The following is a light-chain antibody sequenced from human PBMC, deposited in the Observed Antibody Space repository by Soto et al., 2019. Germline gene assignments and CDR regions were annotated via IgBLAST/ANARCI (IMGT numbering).Light chain of an antibody. Sequence: QAVVTQEPSLTVSPGGTVTLTCGSSTGAVTSGHYPYWFQQKPGQAPRTLIYDTSNKHSWTPARFSGSLLGGKAALTLSGAQPEDEAGYYCLLSYSDEKVFGTGTKVTVL. CDR3: LLSYSDEKV. V-gene: IGLV7-46*01. J-gene: IGLJ1*01. CDR1: TGAVTSGHY. CDR2: DTS.